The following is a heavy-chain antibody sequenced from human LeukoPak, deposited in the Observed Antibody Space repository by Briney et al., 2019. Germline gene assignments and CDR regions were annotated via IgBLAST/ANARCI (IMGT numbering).Heavy chain of an antibody. CDR2: ISGSGGST. CDR3: AKDHWEQLEWGTPLDYFDY. D-gene: IGHD6-6*01. CDR1: GFTFSSYA. Sequence: PGGSLRLSCAASGFTFSSYAMSWVRLAPGKGVEWVSAISGSGGSTYYADSVKGRFTISRDNSKNTLYLQMNSLRAEDTAVYYCAKDHWEQLEWGTPLDYFDYWGQGTLVTVSS. J-gene: IGHJ4*02. V-gene: IGHV3-23*01.